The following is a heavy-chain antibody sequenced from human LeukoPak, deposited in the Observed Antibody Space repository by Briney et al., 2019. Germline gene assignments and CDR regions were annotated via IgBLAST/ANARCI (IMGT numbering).Heavy chain of an antibody. V-gene: IGHV4-4*08. D-gene: IGHD6-25*01. Sequence: SETLSLTCTVSGGSINSYYWSWIRQPPGKGLEWIGYIYTTGSTDYNPSLKSRVTMSLDTSTNQFSLKVNSVTAADTAFYYCARDLTAAGLDFWGQGVLVSISS. J-gene: IGHJ4*02. CDR2: IYTTGST. CDR1: GGSINSYY. CDR3: ARDLTAAGLDF.